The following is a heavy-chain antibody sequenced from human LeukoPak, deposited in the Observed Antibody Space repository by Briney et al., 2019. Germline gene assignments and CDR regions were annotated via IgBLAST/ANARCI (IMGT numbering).Heavy chain of an antibody. CDR2: ISGSGGST. CDR3: AKGGARPKITMVRGAKDYYYGMDV. CDR1: GFTFSSYA. V-gene: IGHV3-23*01. D-gene: IGHD3-10*01. Sequence: PGGSLRLSCAASGFTFSSYAMSWVRQAPGKGLEWVSAISGSGGSTYYADSVKGRFTISRDNSKNTLYLQMNSLRAEDTAVYYCAKGGARPKITMVRGAKDYYYGMDVWGKGTTVTVSS. J-gene: IGHJ6*04.